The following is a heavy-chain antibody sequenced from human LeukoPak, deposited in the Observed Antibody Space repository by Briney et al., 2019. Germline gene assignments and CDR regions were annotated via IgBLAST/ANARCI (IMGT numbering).Heavy chain of an antibody. D-gene: IGHD3-10*01. CDR2: ISGNSGTT. J-gene: IGHJ3*02. V-gene: IGHV3-23*01. CDR3: ATFYGSGKGGAFDI. Sequence: GGSLRLSCAASGFTFSSYGMSWVRQAPGKGLEWVSGISGNSGTTYYADSVKGRFTISRDNSKNTLSLQMNSLRAEDTAVYYCATFYGSGKGGAFDIWGQGTMVTVSS. CDR1: GFTFSSYG.